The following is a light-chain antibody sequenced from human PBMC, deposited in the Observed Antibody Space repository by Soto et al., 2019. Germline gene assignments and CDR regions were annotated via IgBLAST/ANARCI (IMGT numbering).Light chain of an antibody. Sequence: HSVLTQPPSVAGAPGRRVTISCTGSSSNIGAGYDVHWYQQLPGTAPKLLIYVNSNRPSGVPDRFSGSKSGTSASLAITGLQAEDAADYYCQSYDSSLSGAVFGGGTQLTVL. CDR2: VNS. CDR1: SSNIGAGYD. CDR3: QSYDSSLSGAV. J-gene: IGLJ7*01. V-gene: IGLV1-40*01.